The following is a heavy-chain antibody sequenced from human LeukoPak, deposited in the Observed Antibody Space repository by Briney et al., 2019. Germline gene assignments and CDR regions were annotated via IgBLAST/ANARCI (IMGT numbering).Heavy chain of an antibody. D-gene: IGHD6-13*01. CDR2: INHSGST. Sequence: PSETLSLTCAVYGGPFSGYYWSWIRQPPGKGLEWIGEINHSGSTNYNPSLKSRVTISVDTSKNQFSLKLSSVTAADTAVYYCARGEYSSSWYTNYWGQGTLVTVSS. V-gene: IGHV4-34*01. J-gene: IGHJ4*02. CDR3: ARGEYSSSWYTNY. CDR1: GGPFSGYY.